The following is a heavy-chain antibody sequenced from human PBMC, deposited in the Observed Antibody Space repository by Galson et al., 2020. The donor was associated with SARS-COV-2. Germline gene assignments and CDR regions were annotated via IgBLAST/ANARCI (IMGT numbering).Heavy chain of an antibody. J-gene: IGHJ4*02. CDR2: FDPEDGAI. CDR1: GYTLTELS. CDR3: TADEREQEWVRGPYYFDH. Sequence: ASVKVSCKVSGYTLTELSMHWVRQAPGKGLEWMGGFDPEDGAIVSAQKFQGRVTMTEDASTGTAYMELSSLRSDDTAIYFCTADEREQEWVRGPYYFDHWGQGTLVTVSS. V-gene: IGHV1-24*01. D-gene: IGHD3-10*01.